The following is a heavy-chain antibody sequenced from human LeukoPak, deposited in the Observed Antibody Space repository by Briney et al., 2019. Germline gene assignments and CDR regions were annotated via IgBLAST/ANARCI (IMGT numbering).Heavy chain of an antibody. CDR1: GISVSSNY. V-gene: IGHV3-66*01. CDR2: IYSGGNK. J-gene: IGHJ4*02. CDR3: ATQLYFIVGATG. Sequence: GSLRLSCAASGISVSSNYMSWVRQAPGKGLEWVSVIYSGGNKYYADSVKGRFTISRDNSKNTLYLQMNSLRAEDTSVYYCATQLYFIVGATGWGQGTLVTVSS. D-gene: IGHD1-26*01.